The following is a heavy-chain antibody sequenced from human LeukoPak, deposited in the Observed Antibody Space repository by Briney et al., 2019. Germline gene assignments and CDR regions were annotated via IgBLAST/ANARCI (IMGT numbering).Heavy chain of an antibody. CDR1: GVTLSSYS. J-gene: IGHJ3*02. Sequence: PGGSLRLSCAASGVTLSSYSMNWVRQAPGKGLEWVSPISSSSAYIHYADSGKGRFTISRDNAKNSLYLQMNSLRAEDTAVYYCARDEVGATTDPFDIWGLGTMVTVSS. CDR2: ISSSSAYI. V-gene: IGHV3-21*01. CDR3: ARDEVGATTDPFDI. D-gene: IGHD1-26*01.